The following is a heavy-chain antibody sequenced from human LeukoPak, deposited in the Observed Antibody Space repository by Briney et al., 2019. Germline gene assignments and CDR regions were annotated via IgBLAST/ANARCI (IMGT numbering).Heavy chain of an antibody. CDR1: GGTFSIYA. Sequence: SVTVSFTASGGTFSIYAISWVRQAPGQGLEWMGGIIPIFGTANYAQKFQGRVTITADESTSTAYMELSSLRSEDTAVYYCARVGGSGSYYNSWFDPWGQGTLVTVSS. CDR2: IIPIFGTA. V-gene: IGHV1-69*13. D-gene: IGHD3-10*01. J-gene: IGHJ5*02. CDR3: ARVGGSGSYYNSWFDP.